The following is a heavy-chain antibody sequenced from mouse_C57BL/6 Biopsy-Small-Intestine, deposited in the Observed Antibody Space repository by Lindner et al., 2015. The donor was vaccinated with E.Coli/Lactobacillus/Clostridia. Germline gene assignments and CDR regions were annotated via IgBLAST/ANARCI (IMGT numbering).Heavy chain of an antibody. V-gene: IGHV1-26*01. CDR2: VNPSNGGT. CDR3: ARDGPKDYFDY. D-gene: IGHD2-3*01. CDR1: GYTFTDYY. Sequence: VQLQESGPELVKPGASVKMSCKASGYTFTDYYMNWVKQSHGKGLEWIGRVNPSNGGTSYNQKFKDKATLTVDKSLSTAYMQLSRLTSEDSAVYYCARDGPKDYFDYWGQGTTLTVSS. J-gene: IGHJ2*01.